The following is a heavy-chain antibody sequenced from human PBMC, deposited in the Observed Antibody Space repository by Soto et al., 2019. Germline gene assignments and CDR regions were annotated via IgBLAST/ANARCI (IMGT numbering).Heavy chain of an antibody. V-gene: IGHV3-48*03. CDR1: VFSLRIYE. CDR2: ISSSGSTI. CDR3: ARVTRWATIFDFDY. Sequence: PWGSLLFSCAAGVFSLRIYEMNWVRQAPGKVLECVSYISSSGSTIYCADSVKGRFTISRDNAKNSLYLQMNSLRAEDTSVYYCARVTRWATIFDFDYWGQGTLVTASS. J-gene: IGHJ4*02. D-gene: IGHD3-3*01.